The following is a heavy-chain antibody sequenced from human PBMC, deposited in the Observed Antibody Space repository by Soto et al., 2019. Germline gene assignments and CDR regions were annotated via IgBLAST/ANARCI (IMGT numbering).Heavy chain of an antibody. J-gene: IGHJ6*03. CDR3: AREERIVVVVAAHYYMDV. CDR2: IVVGSGNT. D-gene: IGHD2-15*01. CDR1: GFTFTSSA. Sequence: GASVKVSCKASGFTFTSSAVQWVRQARGQRLEWIGWIVVGSGNTNYAQKFQGRVTITTDKSTSTAYMELSSLRSEDTAVYYCAREERIVVVVAAHYYMDVWGKGTTVTVSS. V-gene: IGHV1-58*01.